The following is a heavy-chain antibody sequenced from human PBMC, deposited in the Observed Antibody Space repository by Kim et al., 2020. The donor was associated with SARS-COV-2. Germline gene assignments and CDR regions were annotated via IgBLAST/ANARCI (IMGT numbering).Heavy chain of an antibody. CDR3: ARDAVTPNDYVWGSYRIGESAFDI. CDR1: GGSISSGGYY. CDR2: IYYSGST. Sequence: SETLSLTCTVSGGSISSGGYYWSWIRQHPGKGLEWIGYIYYSGSTYYNPSLKSRVTISVDTSKNQFSLKLSSVTAADTAVYYCARDAVTPNDYVWGSYRIGESAFDIWGQGTMVTVSS. V-gene: IGHV4-31*03. J-gene: IGHJ3*02. D-gene: IGHD3-16*02.